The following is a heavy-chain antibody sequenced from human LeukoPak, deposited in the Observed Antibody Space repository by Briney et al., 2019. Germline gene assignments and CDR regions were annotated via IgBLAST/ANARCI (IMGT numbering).Heavy chain of an antibody. Sequence: SVKVSCKASGGTFSSYAISWVRQAPGQGLEWMGRIIPILGIANYAQKFQGRVTITADKSTSTAYMELSSLRSEDTAVYYCARDRKGYCDSSGYPLTWGQGTLVTVSS. CDR2: IIPILGIA. CDR1: GGTFSSYA. D-gene: IGHD3-22*01. V-gene: IGHV1-69*04. J-gene: IGHJ4*02. CDR3: ARDRKGYCDSSGYPLT.